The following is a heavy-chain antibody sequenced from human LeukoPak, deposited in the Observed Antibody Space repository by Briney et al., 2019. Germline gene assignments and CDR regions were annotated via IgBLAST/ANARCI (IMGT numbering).Heavy chain of an antibody. J-gene: IGHJ4*02. CDR1: GGSISSYY. Sequence: SETLSLTCTVSGGSISSYYWSWIRQPPGKGLEWFGYIYYSGGTNYNPSLKSRVTISVDTSKNQFSLKLSSVTAADTAVYYCASYGVGFNYWGQGTLVTVSS. CDR2: IYYSGGT. V-gene: IGHV4-59*08. CDR3: ASYGVGFNY. D-gene: IGHD4-17*01.